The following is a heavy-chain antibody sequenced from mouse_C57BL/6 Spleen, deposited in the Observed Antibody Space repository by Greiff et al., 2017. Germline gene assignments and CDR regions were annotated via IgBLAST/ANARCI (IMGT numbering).Heavy chain of an antibody. Sequence: QVQLKQPGAELVKPGASVKMSCKASGYTFTSYWITWVKQRPGQGLEWIGDIYPGSGSTNYNEKFKSKATLTVDTSSSTAYMQLSSLTSEDSAVYYCARDSSDYYAMDYWGQGTSVTVSS. J-gene: IGHJ4*01. CDR2: IYPGSGST. CDR3: ARDSSDYYAMDY. CDR1: GYTFTSYW. D-gene: IGHD3-2*02. V-gene: IGHV1-55*01.